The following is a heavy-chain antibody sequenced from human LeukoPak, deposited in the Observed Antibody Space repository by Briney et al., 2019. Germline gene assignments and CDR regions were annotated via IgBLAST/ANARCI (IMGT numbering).Heavy chain of an antibody. Sequence: GGSLRLSCAASGFTFNNYAMTWVRQAPGKGLEWVSAIGGSGGNTYYADSVKGRFTISRDNSKNSLYLQMNSLRAEDTAVYYCAKRPDYGDYYFYFDHWGQGTLATVSS. V-gene: IGHV3-23*01. CDR1: GFTFNNYA. CDR2: IGGSGGNT. CDR3: AKRPDYGDYYFYFDH. J-gene: IGHJ4*02. D-gene: IGHD4-17*01.